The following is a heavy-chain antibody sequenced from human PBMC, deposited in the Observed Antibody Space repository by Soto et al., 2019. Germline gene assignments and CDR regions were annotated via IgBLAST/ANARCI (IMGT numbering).Heavy chain of an antibody. D-gene: IGHD2-2*02. CDR2: ISYDGSNK. J-gene: IGHJ5*02. Sequence: QVQLVESGGGVVQPGRSLRLSCAASGFTFSSYAMHWVRQAPGKGLEWVAVISYDGSNKYYADSMKGRFTISRDNSKNTLYLQMNSLRAEDTAVYYCARDLQYQLLYGDWFDPWGQGTLVTVSS. CDR3: ARDLQYQLLYGDWFDP. CDR1: GFTFSSYA. V-gene: IGHV3-30-3*01.